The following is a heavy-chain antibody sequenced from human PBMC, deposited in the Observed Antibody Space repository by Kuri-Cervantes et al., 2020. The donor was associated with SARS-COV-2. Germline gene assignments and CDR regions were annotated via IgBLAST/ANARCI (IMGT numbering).Heavy chain of an antibody. CDR2: ISYDGSNK. J-gene: IGHJ4*02. Sequence: GGSLRPSCAASGFTFSSYAMSWVRQAPGKGLEWVAVISYDGSNKDYTASGKGRFTISRDNSQNTLYLQMKSLRTEDTALYYCARDRVGVHDSWGQGTLVTVSS. CDR1: GFTFSSYA. D-gene: IGHD2-21*01. V-gene: IGHV3-30-3*01. CDR3: ARDRVGVHDS.